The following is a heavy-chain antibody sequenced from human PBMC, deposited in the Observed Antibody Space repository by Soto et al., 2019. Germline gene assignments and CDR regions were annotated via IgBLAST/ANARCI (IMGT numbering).Heavy chain of an antibody. V-gene: IGHV4-59*01. Sequence: SETLSLTCTVSGGSISNYYWIWIRQPPGEGLEFIGYIYYSGSTTYNPSLESRVTISVDMSKNQFSLKLSSVAAADTAVYFCARVHRLRSGGRCSLIDYWGQGALVTVSS. CDR3: ARVHRLRSGGRCSLIDY. CDR1: GGSISNYY. CDR2: IYYSGST. D-gene: IGHD2-15*01. J-gene: IGHJ4*02.